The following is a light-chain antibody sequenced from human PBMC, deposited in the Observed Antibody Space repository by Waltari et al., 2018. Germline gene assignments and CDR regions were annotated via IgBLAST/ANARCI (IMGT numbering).Light chain of an antibody. V-gene: IGLV1-47*01. CDR3: TSWDDSLNAWV. J-gene: IGLJ3*02. Sequence: QSVLTQPPSASGTPGQTVSAPCSARGSHLGGNYAYWYQHGPGTAPQLLIYRNEQRPSGVPARFSGSKSGTSASLASSGLRSEDEADYFCTSWDDSLNAWVFGGGTKLSVL. CDR1: GSHLGGNY. CDR2: RNE.